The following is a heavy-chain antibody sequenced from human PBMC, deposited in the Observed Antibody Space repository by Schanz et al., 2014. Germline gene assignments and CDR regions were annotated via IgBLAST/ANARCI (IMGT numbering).Heavy chain of an antibody. CDR1: GASISGSSDY. CDR2: IYYTGTT. CDR3: ARRDNYLSAFDI. D-gene: IGHD4-4*01. V-gene: IGHV4-39*01. J-gene: IGHJ3*02. Sequence: QLQLQESGPGLVKPSETLSLTCTVSGASISGSSDYWGWIRQSPGKGLEWIGNIYYTGTTYYNPFLRIRFSLPVDTSKTQFPLNLTSVTAADTAVFYCARRDNYLSAFDIWGQGTMVTVSS.